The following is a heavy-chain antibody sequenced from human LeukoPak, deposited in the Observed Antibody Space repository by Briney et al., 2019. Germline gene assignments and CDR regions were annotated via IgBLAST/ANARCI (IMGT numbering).Heavy chain of an antibody. D-gene: IGHD2/OR15-2a*01. CDR1: GGSFSGYY. V-gene: IGHV4-34*01. CDR3: ARFPIVIVPTTPHDAFDI. J-gene: IGHJ3*02. Sequence: SETLSLTCAVYGGSFSGYYWSWVRQPPGKGLEWIGEINHSGSTNYNPSLKSRVTISVDTSKKQFSLKLTSVTAADTAVYYCARFPIVIVPTTPHDAFDIWGQGTMVTVSS. CDR2: INHSGST.